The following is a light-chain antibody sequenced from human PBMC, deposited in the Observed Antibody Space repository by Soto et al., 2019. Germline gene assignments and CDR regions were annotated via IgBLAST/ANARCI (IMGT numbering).Light chain of an antibody. CDR3: CSYVSSKTYV. CDR2: EVS. J-gene: IGLJ1*01. V-gene: IGLV2-14*01. CDR1: RTDVGGYNF. Sequence: QSALTQPASVSGSPGQSITISCTGTRTDVGGYNFVSWYQQHPGKAPKLIIYEVSNRPSGFSNRFSGSKSDNTASLTISGLQAEDEADYYCCSYVSSKTYVFGTGTKLTVL.